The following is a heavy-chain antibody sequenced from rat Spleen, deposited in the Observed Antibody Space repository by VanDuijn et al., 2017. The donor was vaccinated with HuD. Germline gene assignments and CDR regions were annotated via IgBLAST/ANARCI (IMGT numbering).Heavy chain of an antibody. Sequence: VQLKESGPGLVQPSQTLSLTCTVSGFSLSNYGVIWVRQTPTKGLEWVASISTGGVNTYYRDSVKGRFTISRDNAKNTQYLQMDSLRSEDTATYYCVRWRDYGGPDYWGQGVMVTVSS. CDR2: ISTGGVNT. J-gene: IGHJ2*01. CDR3: VRWRDYGGPDY. D-gene: IGHD1-11*01. CDR1: GFSLSNYG. V-gene: IGHV5S14*01.